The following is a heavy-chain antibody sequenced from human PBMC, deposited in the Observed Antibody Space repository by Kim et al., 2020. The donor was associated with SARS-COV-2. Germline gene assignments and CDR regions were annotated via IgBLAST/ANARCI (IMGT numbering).Heavy chain of an antibody. CDR3: ARVDSWLSTFTGAFDY. Sequence: SETLSLTCAVYGGSFSGYYWSWIRQPPGKGLEWIGEINHSGSTNYNPSLKSRVTISVDTSKNQFSLKLSSVTAADTAVYYCARVDSWLSTFTGAFDYWG. D-gene: IGHD3-22*01. CDR1: GGSFSGYY. CDR2: INHSGST. V-gene: IGHV4-34*01. J-gene: IGHJ4*01.